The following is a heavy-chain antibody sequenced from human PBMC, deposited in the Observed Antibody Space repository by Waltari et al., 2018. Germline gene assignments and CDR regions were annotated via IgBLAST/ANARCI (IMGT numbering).Heavy chain of an antibody. CDR2: IRTSKT. V-gene: IGHV1-3*04. D-gene: IGHD1-26*01. Sequence: QVQLVQSGPEAKKPGASVKVSCKASGSTFTSDTMHWVSQAPGKRLEWMGWIRTSKTKYSESFRDRVTITRDTSANTAYMEMTSLTSEDTAVYFCARYSGFYQDAFDIWGQGTMVTVSS. CDR1: GSTFTSDT. CDR3: ARYSGFYQDAFDI. J-gene: IGHJ3*02.